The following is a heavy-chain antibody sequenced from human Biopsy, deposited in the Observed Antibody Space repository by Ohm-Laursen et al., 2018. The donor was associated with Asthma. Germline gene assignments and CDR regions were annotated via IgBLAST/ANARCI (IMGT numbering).Heavy chain of an antibody. Sequence: SQTLSLTCTVSGGSISSGAYYWSWVRQPPGKGLEWIGYIYYTGSTYYNPSLKSRVAISLDTSKNQFSLKLSSVTAADPAVYFCARRGGVRRYFDYWGQGTLVTVSS. CDR1: GGSISSGAYY. J-gene: IGHJ4*02. CDR3: ARRGGVRRYFDY. V-gene: IGHV4-30-4*01. D-gene: IGHD3-16*01. CDR2: IYYTGST.